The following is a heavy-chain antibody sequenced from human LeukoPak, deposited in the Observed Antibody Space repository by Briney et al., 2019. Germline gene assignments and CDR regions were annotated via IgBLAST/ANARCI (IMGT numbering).Heavy chain of an antibody. CDR3: AKVNSSGWYYFDY. Sequence: GGSLGLSCAASGFTFSSYGMHWVRQAPGKGLEWVAFIRHDGSNKYYADSVKGRFTISRDNSKNTLYLQMNSLRAEDTAVYYCAKVNSSGWYYFDYWGQGTLVTVSS. CDR1: GFTFSSYG. V-gene: IGHV3-30*02. J-gene: IGHJ4*02. D-gene: IGHD6-19*01. CDR2: IRHDGSNK.